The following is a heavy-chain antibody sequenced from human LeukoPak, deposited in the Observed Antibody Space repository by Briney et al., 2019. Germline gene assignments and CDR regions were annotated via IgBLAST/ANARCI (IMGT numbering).Heavy chain of an antibody. Sequence: GGSLRLSCAASGFTFITYAMNWVRQAPGKGLECVSSISRGGAYTYYADSVKGRFTISRDDSRNTLYLQMNSLRAEDTAVYYCSKKGQADNDGKPDWGQGTLVTVSS. CDR3: SKKGQADNDGKPD. V-gene: IGHV3-23*01. J-gene: IGHJ4*02. CDR2: ISRGGAYT. CDR1: GFTFITYA. D-gene: IGHD1-1*01.